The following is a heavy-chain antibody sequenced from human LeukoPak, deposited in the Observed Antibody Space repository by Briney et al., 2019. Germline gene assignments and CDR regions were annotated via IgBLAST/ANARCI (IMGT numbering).Heavy chain of an antibody. Sequence: SVGVSSTASGGTFSSYAISWVRQAPGQGLEWMGGIIPIFGTANYTQKFQGRVTITADKSTSTAYMELSSLRSEDTAVYYCAREAPGIAVASTPTGYFDLWGRGTLVTVSS. CDR1: GGTFSSYA. V-gene: IGHV1-69*06. CDR3: AREAPGIAVASTPTGYFDL. D-gene: IGHD6-19*01. CDR2: IIPIFGTA. J-gene: IGHJ2*01.